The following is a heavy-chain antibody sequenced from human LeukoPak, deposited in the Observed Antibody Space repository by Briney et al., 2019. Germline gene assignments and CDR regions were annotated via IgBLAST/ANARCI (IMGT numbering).Heavy chain of an antibody. D-gene: IGHD5-12*01. CDR1: GFTSSRDW. CDR3: ARDRIGYGGYDMGWLDT. Sequence: GGRLRLSSVASGFTSSRDWMHWVREAPGKEVEWFSRINIDGYSTTYADSVKGRFTISRDSATKTANLQMNSLRAEDTPVYYTARDRIGYGGYDMGWLDTWGKGTL. V-gene: IGHV3-74*01. J-gene: IGHJ5*02. CDR2: INIDGYST.